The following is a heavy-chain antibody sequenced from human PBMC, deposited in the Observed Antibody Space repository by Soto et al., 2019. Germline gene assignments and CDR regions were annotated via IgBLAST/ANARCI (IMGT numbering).Heavy chain of an antibody. V-gene: IGHV1-2*02. D-gene: IGHD6-13*01. CDR1: GYTFTGYY. Sequence: ASVKVSCKASGYTFTGYYMHWVRQAPGQGLEWMGWINPNSGGTNYAQKFQGRVTMTRDTSISTAYMELSRLRSDDTAMYYCARRAEADNKCFQHWGQGTLVTVSS. CDR2: INPNSGGT. J-gene: IGHJ1*01. CDR3: ARRAEADNKCFQH.